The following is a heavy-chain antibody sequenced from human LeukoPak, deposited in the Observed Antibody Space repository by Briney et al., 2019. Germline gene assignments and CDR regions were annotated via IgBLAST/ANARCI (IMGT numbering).Heavy chain of an antibody. D-gene: IGHD2-2*01. J-gene: IGHJ5*02. CDR2: MHHSGRT. Sequence: PSETLSLTCAIPGASISSTNWWIWVRQPPGKGLEWIGEMHHSGRTNYNPSLKSRITISVDKSKNQVFLRLNSVAAADTALYYCARAQEGCSRASCYLEPWGQGTLVTVSS. CDR3: ARAQEGCSRASCYLEP. CDR1: GASISSTNW. V-gene: IGHV4-4*02.